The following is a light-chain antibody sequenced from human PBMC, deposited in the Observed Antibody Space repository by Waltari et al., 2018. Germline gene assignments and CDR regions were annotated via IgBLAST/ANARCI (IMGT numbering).Light chain of an antibody. CDR1: QSVNSN. Sequence: EMAMTQSPATLSVSPGERATLSCRASQSVNSNLAWYQQKPGQAPRLLIYSASTRATGVPARFSGSGSGTEFTLTISSLQSEDFAVYYCQQYKNWPQWTFGQGTKVDSK. CDR2: SAS. J-gene: IGKJ1*01. V-gene: IGKV3-15*01. CDR3: QQYKNWPQWT.